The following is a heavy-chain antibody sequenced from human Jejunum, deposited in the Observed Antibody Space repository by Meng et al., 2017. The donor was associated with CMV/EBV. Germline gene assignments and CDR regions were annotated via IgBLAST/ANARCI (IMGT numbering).Heavy chain of an antibody. CDR1: YG. CDR2: ISGYNGDT. Sequence: YGISWVQQAPGQGLEWMRWISGYNGDTNYLQKFQGRVTLSTDKFTSTAYMELRSLTSDDTAVYFCARRGIFGADNDPRYFYGLDVWGQGTTVTVSS. J-gene: IGHJ6*02. CDR3: ARRGIFGADNDPRYFYGLDV. D-gene: IGHD3-3*01. V-gene: IGHV1-18*01.